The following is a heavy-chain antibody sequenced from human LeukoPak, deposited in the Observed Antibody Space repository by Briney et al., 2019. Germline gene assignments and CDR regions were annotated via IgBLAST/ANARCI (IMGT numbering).Heavy chain of an antibody. CDR1: GYTFTSYY. CDR2: ISAYNGNT. V-gene: IGHV1-18*04. J-gene: IGHJ4*02. Sequence: ASVKVSCKASGYTFTSYYMHWVRQAPGQGLEWMGWISAYNGNTNYAQKLQGRVTMTTDTSTSTAYMELRSLRSDDTAVYYCAGNYYDSSGYYWNPPDYWGQGTLVTVSS. CDR3: AGNYYDSSGYYWNPPDY. D-gene: IGHD3-22*01.